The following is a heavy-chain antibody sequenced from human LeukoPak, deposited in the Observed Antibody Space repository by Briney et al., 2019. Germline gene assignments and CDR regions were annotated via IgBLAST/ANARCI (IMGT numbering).Heavy chain of an antibody. CDR3: ARVVTDSSGYYFGYFDY. V-gene: IGHV1-69*05. D-gene: IGHD3-22*01. J-gene: IGHJ4*02. Sequence: ASVKVSCKASGGTISSYAISWVRQAPGQGLEWMGRIIPIFGTANYAQKFQGRVTITTDESTSTAYVELSSLRSEDTAVYYCARVVTDSSGYYFGYFDYWGQGTLVTVSS. CDR1: GGTISSYA. CDR2: IIPIFGTA.